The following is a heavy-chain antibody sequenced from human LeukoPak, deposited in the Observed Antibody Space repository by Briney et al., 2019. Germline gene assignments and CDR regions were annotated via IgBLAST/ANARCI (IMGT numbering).Heavy chain of an antibody. D-gene: IGHD3-3*02. CDR2: ITPYNGNT. CDR1: GYTFTSYD. Sequence: ASVKVSCKASGYTFTSYDINWVRQATGQGLEWMGWITPYNGNTNYAQKLQGRVTLTTDTSTSTAYMELRSLRSDDTAVYFCARDYILPLETDNGDGFAIWGQGTVVTVSS. J-gene: IGHJ3*02. CDR3: ARDYILPLETDNGDGFAI. V-gene: IGHV1-18*01.